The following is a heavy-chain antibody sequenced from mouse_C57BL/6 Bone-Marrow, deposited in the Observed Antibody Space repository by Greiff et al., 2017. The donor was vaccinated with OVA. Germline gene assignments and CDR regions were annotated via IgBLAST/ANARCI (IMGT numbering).Heavy chain of an antibody. V-gene: IGHV5-6*01. Sequence: EVKLMESGGDLVKPGGSLKLSCAASGFTFSSYGMSWVRQTPDKRLEWVATISSGGSYTYYPDSVKGRFTISRDNAKNTLYLQMSSLKSEDTAMYYCARQGNYQIDYWGQGTTLTVSS. CDR3: ARQGNYQIDY. J-gene: IGHJ2*01. D-gene: IGHD2-1*01. CDR2: ISSGGSYT. CDR1: GFTFSSYG.